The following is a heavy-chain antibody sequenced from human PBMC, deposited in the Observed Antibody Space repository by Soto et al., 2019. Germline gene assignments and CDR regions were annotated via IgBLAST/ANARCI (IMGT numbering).Heavy chain of an antibody. CDR2: LSFDASKK. D-gene: IGHD3-3*01. Sequence: QVQLVESGGGVVQTGRSLRLSCAASGFNFSAYGMHWVRQAPGTGLELVALLSFDASKKYYADSVKGRFTISRDTSSNTLYLQINSLRVEDTAVYYCRVGVADWGQGTRVTVSS. J-gene: IGHJ4*02. CDR1: GFNFSAYG. V-gene: IGHV3-30*03. CDR3: RVGVAD.